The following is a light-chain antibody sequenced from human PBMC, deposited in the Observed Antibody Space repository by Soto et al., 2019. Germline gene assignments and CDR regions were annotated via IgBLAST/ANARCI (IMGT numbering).Light chain of an antibody. J-gene: IGLJ1*01. Sequence: QAVVTQPASVSGSPGQSITISCTGTSSDVGGYKYVSWYQQHPGKAPKLMIYEVSYRPSGVSNRFSGSKSGSTASLTITGLQAEDEADYYCSSYTSSSTLVFGTGTKLTVL. CDR2: EVS. V-gene: IGLV2-14*01. CDR3: SSYTSSSTLV. CDR1: SSDVGGYKY.